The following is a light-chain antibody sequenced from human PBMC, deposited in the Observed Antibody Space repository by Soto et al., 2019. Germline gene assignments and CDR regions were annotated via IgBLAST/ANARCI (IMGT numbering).Light chain of an antibody. CDR3: QQYNNWPPKYT. V-gene: IGKV3-15*01. J-gene: IGKJ2*01. CDR1: QSISSD. CDR2: GTS. Sequence: EIVMTQSPATLSVSPGERVTLSCRASQSISSDLAWYQQKPGQAPRLLIYGTSTRATGIPARFSGSGSGTDFTLTISSLQSEDFAVYYCQQYNNWPPKYTFGQGTKLEIK.